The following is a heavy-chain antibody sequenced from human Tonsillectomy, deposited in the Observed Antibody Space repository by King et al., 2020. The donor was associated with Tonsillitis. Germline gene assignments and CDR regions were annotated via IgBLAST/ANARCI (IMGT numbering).Heavy chain of an antibody. CDR1: GFTFSSYA. Sequence: VQLVESGGGLVQPGGSLRLSCAASGFTFSSYAMSWVRQAPGKGLEWVAVIYSGGSSTYYADSVKGRFTISRDNSKNTLYLQMNSLRSEDTAVYYCANFPVETGVLGKGSLDAFDIRGEGTMVTVSS. CDR2: IYSGGSST. J-gene: IGHJ3*02. V-gene: IGHV3-23*03. D-gene: IGHD1-26*01. CDR3: ANFPVETGVLGKGSLDAFDI.